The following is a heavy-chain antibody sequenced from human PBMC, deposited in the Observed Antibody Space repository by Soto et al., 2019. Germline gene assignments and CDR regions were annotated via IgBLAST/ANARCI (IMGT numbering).Heavy chain of an antibody. CDR1: GFTFSDYY. Sequence: GVLRLSCAASGFTFSDYYMSWIRQAPGKGLEWISYITSSGTTIYYAASVKGRFTISRDNAKNSLYLEMDSLRAEDTAVYYCEDGYLYHTYFDFWGQGTLVTVSS. J-gene: IGHJ4*01. CDR3: EDGYLYHTYFDF. D-gene: IGHD5-18*01. V-gene: IGHV3-11*01. CDR2: ITSSGTTI.